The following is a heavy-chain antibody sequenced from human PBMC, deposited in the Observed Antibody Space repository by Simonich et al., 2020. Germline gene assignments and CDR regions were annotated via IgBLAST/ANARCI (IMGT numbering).Heavy chain of an antibody. CDR2: SNPNSGGT. D-gene: IGHD2-2*01. V-gene: IGHV1-2*07. Sequence: QVQLVQSGAEVKKPGASVKVSCKASGYTFTGYYMHWVRQAPGQGLEWMGWSNPNSGGTNYAHKFQGRVTMTRDTSISTAYMELSRLRSDDTAVYYCARDPVVPAAIRNAFDIWGQGTMVTVSS. J-gene: IGHJ3*02. CDR1: GYTFTGYY. CDR3: ARDPVVPAAIRNAFDI.